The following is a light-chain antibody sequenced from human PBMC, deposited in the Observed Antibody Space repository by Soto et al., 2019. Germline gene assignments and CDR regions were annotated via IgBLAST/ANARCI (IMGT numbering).Light chain of an antibody. Sequence: QSVLTQPPSASGTPGQRATIYCCGSNSNIGSDIVNCYQLLPGAAPEVLINTTNQRPSGVPERFSGSKSGTSASLAISGLQSEDEANSSCATWDGGLSGPFVFGTGTKLTVL. CDR2: TTN. CDR3: ATWDGGLSGPFV. J-gene: IGLJ1*01. V-gene: IGLV1-44*01. CDR1: NSNIGSDI.